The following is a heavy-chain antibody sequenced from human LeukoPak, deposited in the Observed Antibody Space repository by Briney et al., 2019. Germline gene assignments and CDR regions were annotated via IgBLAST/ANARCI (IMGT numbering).Heavy chain of an antibody. Sequence: GSLRLSCAASGFSLSNYEMNWVRQAPGKGLEWVSYISSGGGTRYYADSVKGRFTISRDNSKNTLYLQMDSLRVEDTAVYYCARDLYGDHLTDRYYGMDVWGQGTTVTVSS. CDR2: ISSGGGTR. V-gene: IGHV3-48*01. J-gene: IGHJ6*02. D-gene: IGHD4-17*01. CDR1: GFSLSNYE. CDR3: ARDLYGDHLTDRYYGMDV.